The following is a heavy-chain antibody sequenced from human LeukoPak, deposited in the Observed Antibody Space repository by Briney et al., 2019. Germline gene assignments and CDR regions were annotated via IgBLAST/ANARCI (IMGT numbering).Heavy chain of an antibody. CDR3: ARGGIRAWFDP. Sequence: KPSETLSLTCAVYGGSFSGYYWSWIRQPPGKGLEWIGYIYYSGSTNYNPSLKSRVTISVDTSKNQFSLKLSSVTAADTAVYYCARGGIRAWFDPWGQGTLVTVSS. CDR2: IYYSGST. V-gene: IGHV4-59*01. CDR1: GGSFSGYY. J-gene: IGHJ5*02.